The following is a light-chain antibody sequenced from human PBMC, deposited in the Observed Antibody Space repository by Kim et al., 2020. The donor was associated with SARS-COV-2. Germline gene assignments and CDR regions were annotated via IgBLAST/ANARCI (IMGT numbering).Light chain of an antibody. CDR1: KLGDKY. J-gene: IGLJ2*01. CDR2: QDS. Sequence: SYELTQPPSLSVSPGQTASITCSGDKLGDKYACWYQQKPGQSPVVVIYQDSKRPSRIPERFSGSNSGDTATLTISGTQAMDEADYYCQAWDSSTVVIGGGTQLTVL. CDR3: QAWDSSTVV. V-gene: IGLV3-1*01.